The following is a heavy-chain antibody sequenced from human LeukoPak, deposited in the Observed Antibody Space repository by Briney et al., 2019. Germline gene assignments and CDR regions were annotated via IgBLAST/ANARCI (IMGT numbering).Heavy chain of an antibody. V-gene: IGHV4-59*08. D-gene: IGHD1-26*01. J-gene: IGHJ4*02. CDR2: IFYTGST. Sequence: SETLSLTCTVSGGSMSSYYWSWIRQPPGKGLEWIGYIFYTGSTNYNPSLKSRVTLSVDTSKNQLSLKLGSVTAADTAVYYCARRSYMLGAYYFDYWGQGTLVTVSS. CDR3: ARRSYMLGAYYFDY. CDR1: GGSMSSYY.